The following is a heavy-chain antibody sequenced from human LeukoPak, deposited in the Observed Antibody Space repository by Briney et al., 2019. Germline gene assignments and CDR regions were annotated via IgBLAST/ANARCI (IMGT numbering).Heavy chain of an antibody. Sequence: PSGTLSLTCVVSGGPISSNNWWSWVRQPPGKGLEWIGEIFHSGSTNYNPSLKRGVTISVDRSKNQFSLKLSSVTAADTAVYYCARETEGGYSGSYVQGLGAFDIWGQGTMVTVSS. J-gene: IGHJ3*02. D-gene: IGHD1-26*01. CDR3: ARETEGGYSGSYVQGLGAFDI. CDR2: IFHSGST. V-gene: IGHV4-4*02. CDR1: GGPISSNNW.